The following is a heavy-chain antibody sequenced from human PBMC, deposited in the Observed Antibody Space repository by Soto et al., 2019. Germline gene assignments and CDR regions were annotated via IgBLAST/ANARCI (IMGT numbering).Heavy chain of an antibody. J-gene: IGHJ6*02. CDR2: IHSSGYT. CDR3: ARLSHIFPVETYFYHSMDI. Sequence: SETLSLTCTVSGGSVDNYHWSWIRRPPGKGLEWVGYIHSSGYTNYNPSLRSRLTLSVDRSKNQFSLKVSPVTAADTAGYYCARLSHIFPVETYFYHSMDIWGQGITVTVSS. CDR1: GGSVDNYH. V-gene: IGHV4-59*02. D-gene: IGHD3-9*01.